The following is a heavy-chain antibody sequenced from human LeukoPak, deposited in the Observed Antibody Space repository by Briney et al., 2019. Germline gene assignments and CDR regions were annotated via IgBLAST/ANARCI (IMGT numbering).Heavy chain of an antibody. V-gene: IGHV3-33*01. CDR3: AREGPRGNPQFDY. D-gene: IGHD2/OR15-2a*01. CDR2: IWYDGSNK. Sequence: PGRSLRLSCAASGFTFSNYGMHWVRQAPGKGLEWVALIWYDGSNKYYADSVKGRLTISRDNSKNTLYLQMNSLRAEDTAVYYCAREGPRGNPQFDYWGQGTLVTVSS. J-gene: IGHJ4*02. CDR1: GFTFSNYG.